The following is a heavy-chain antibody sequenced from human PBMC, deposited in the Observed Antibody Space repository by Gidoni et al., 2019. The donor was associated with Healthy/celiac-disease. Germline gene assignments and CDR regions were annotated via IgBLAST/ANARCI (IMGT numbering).Heavy chain of an antibody. D-gene: IGHD3-3*01. Sequence: QLQLQESGSGLVKPSQTLSLTCAVSGCSISSGCYSWRWIRQPPGKGLEWIGYIYHSGSTYYNPSLKSRVTISVDRSKNQFSLKLSSVTAADTAVYYCARVSRFDFWSDGWFDPWGQGTLVTVSS. CDR1: GCSISSGCYS. V-gene: IGHV4-30-2*01. J-gene: IGHJ5*02. CDR2: IYHSGST. CDR3: ARVSRFDFWSDGWFDP.